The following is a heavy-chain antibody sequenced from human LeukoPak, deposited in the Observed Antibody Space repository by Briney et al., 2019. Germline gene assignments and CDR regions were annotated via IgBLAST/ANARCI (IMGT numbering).Heavy chain of an antibody. CDR1: GGTFSSYA. CDR3: ARELGYSSGWYGLDY. D-gene: IGHD6-19*01. CDR2: IIPIFGTA. J-gene: IGHJ4*02. Sequence: GASVKVSCKASGGTFSSYAISWVRQAPGQGLEWMGGIIPIFGTANYAQKFQGRVTITADESTSTAYMELSSLRSEDTAVYYCARELGYSSGWYGLDYWGQGTLVTVSS. V-gene: IGHV1-69*01.